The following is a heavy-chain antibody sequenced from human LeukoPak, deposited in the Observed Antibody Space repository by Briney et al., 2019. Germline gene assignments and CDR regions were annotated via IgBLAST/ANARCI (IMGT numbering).Heavy chain of an antibody. CDR2: ITANTRGSIT. CDR3: ARGGYFSFDY. CDR1: GFSFSTYD. Sequence: GGSLRLSCVTPGFSFSTYDMSWVRQAPGEGLEWVSGITANTRGSITYYADSVKGRFTISRDSSKDTLYLQMNSLRAEDTAVYFCARGGYFSFDYWGQGTLVTVSS. V-gene: IGHV3-23*01. D-gene: IGHD2/OR15-2a*01. J-gene: IGHJ4*02.